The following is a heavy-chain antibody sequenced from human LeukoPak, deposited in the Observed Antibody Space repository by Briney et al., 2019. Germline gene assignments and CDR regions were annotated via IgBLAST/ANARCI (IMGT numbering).Heavy chain of an antibody. CDR2: IYTSRST. Sequence: PSETLSLTCTVSGCSISSYYWSWIRQPPGKGLEWIGYIYTSRSTKYNPTFKSPVTISVGTSKNEFSVKLCSVTDADTAVYYCARPWGDWGQGTLVTVSS. CDR1: GCSISSYY. V-gene: IGHV4-4*09. D-gene: IGHD3-16*01. J-gene: IGHJ4*02. CDR3: ARPWGD.